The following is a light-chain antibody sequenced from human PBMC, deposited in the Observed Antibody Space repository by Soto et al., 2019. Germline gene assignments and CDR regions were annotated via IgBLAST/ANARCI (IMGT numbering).Light chain of an antibody. Sequence: QSVLTQPRSVSGSPGQSVTISCTGTSSDVGGYNYVSWYQQHPGKAPKLMIYDVNTRPSGIPDRFSGSKSGNTASLTISGLQAEDEADYYCSSYAGSYSAIFGGGTKLTVL. CDR2: DVN. CDR3: SSYAGSYSAI. J-gene: IGLJ2*01. V-gene: IGLV2-11*01. CDR1: SSDVGGYNY.